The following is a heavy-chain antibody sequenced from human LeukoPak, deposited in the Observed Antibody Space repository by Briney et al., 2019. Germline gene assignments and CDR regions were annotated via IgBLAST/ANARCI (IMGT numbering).Heavy chain of an antibody. CDR2: IYSGGST. CDR1: GFTFSSYG. CDR3: ARTVFSGSYHFDY. Sequence: GRSLRLSCAASGFTFSSYGVHWVRQAPGKGLEWVSIIYSGGSTYYADSVKGRFTISRDNSKNMLYLQMNSLRAEDTAVYYCARTVFSGSYHFDYWGQGTLVTVSS. D-gene: IGHD1-26*01. V-gene: IGHV3-66*01. J-gene: IGHJ4*02.